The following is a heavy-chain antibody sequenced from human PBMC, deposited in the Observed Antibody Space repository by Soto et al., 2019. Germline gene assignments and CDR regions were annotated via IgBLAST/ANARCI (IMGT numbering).Heavy chain of an antibody. D-gene: IGHD3-10*01. V-gene: IGHV4-59*01. CDR1: GGSISSYY. J-gene: IGHJ6*02. CDR3: ARDPSAYGSKDYYYYGMDV. Sequence: PSETLSLTCTVSGGSISSYYWSWIRQPPGKGLEWIGYIYYSGSTNYNPSLKSRVTISVDTSKNQFSLKLSSVTAADTAVYYCARDPSAYGSKDYYYYGMDVWGQGTTVTAP. CDR2: IYYSGST.